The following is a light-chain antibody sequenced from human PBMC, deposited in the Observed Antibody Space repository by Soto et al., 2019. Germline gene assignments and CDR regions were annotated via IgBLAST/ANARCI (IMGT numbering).Light chain of an antibody. Sequence: EIVFTQSPGTLSLSPGERGTLSCRASHTVSGSYVAWYQQKPGQAPRLLIYGASSRATGIPDRFSGSGSGTDVTLTISRLEPEDFAVYYCQQYGNSPGFTFGPGTKVDIK. V-gene: IGKV3-20*01. J-gene: IGKJ3*01. CDR3: QQYGNSPGFT. CDR1: HTVSGSY. CDR2: GAS.